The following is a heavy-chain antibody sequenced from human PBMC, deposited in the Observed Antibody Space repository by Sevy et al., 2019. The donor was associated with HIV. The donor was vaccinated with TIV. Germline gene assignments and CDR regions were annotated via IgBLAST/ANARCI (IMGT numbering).Heavy chain of an antibody. D-gene: IGHD2-21*02. CDR1: GGSISSSSYY. V-gene: IGHV4-39*01. CDR2: IYYSGST. J-gene: IGHJ3*02. Sequence: SETLSLTCTVSGGSISSSSYYWGWIRQPPGKGLEWIGSIYYSGSTYYNPSLKSPVTISVDTSKNQFSLKLSSVTAADTAVYYCARLDCGGDCANAFDIWGQGTMVTVSS. CDR3: ARLDCGGDCANAFDI.